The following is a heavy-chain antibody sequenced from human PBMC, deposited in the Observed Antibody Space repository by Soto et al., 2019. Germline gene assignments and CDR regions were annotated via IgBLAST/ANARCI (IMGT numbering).Heavy chain of an antibody. CDR1: GGSISSSNYY. V-gene: IGHV4-39*07. CDR2: IYYSGST. D-gene: IGHD3-3*01. Sequence: PSETLSLTCTVSGGSISSSNYYWGWIRQPPGKGLEWIGSIYYSGSTYYNPSLKSRVTISVDTSKNQFSLKLSSVTAADTAVYYCARSLLEWLLYFDPWGQGTLVTVSS. J-gene: IGHJ5*02. CDR3: ARSLLEWLLYFDP.